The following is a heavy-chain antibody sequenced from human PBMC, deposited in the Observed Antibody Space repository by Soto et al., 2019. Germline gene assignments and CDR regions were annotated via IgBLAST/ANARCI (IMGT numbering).Heavy chain of an antibody. V-gene: IGHV1-18*01. CDR3: ARIGVSSGHESPDFDS. CDR2: ISGFNGNT. D-gene: IGHD3-16*01. J-gene: IGHJ4*02. CDR1: GYTFNFYG. Sequence: ASVKVSCKASGYTFNFYGITWVRQAPGQGLEWMGWISGFNGNTNYAADLQGRVTMTTDTSTSAAYMELRGLRSDDTAVYYCARIGVSSGHESPDFDSWGQGTLVTVSS.